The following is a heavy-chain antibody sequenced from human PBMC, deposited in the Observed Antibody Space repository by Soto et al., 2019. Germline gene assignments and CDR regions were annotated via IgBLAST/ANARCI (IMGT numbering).Heavy chain of an antibody. J-gene: IGHJ4*02. CDR3: ARNLAAGDY. CDR2: LIPNGGST. D-gene: IGHD6-13*01. Sequence: QVQLVQSGAEVKKPGASVKVSCKASGYTFTNSYIHWVRQAPGQGLEWMALLIPNGGSTNYAQNFQGRVTVTRDTSTSTVYMELTSLTSEDTAVYYCARNLAAGDYWGQGTLVTVSS. V-gene: IGHV1-46*01. CDR1: GYTFTNSY.